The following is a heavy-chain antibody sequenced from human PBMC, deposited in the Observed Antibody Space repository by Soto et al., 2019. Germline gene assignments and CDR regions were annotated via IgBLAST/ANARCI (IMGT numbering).Heavy chain of an antibody. CDR2: ISGYGGST. J-gene: IGHJ4*02. Sequence: EVQLLESGGGLVQPGGSLRLSCAASGFTFSSYAMSWVHQAPGKGLEWVSRISGYGGSTYYADSVKGRFTISRDNSKNTLYLQMNSLRAEDTAVYYCAKDLELEVFTAEYLDHWGQGSLVTVSS. D-gene: IGHD1-1*01. CDR3: AKDLELEVFTAEYLDH. CDR1: GFTFSSYA. V-gene: IGHV3-23*01.